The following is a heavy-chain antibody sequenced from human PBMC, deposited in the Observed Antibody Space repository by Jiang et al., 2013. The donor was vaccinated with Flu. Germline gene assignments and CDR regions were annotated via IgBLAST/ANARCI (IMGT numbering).Heavy chain of an antibody. CDR3: AKLTDYFDSSGNFDS. V-gene: IGHV3-23*01. J-gene: IGHJ4*02. CDR2: ISGGGDGT. CDR1: GFTFSSYA. D-gene: IGHD3-22*01. Sequence: LVQPGGFLRLSCAASGFTFSSYAMSWVRQAPGKGLEWVSAISGGGDGTYYADSVKGRFTISRDNSKNTLFLQMNTLRAEDTAVYYCAKLTDYFDSSGNFDSWGQGALVTVSS.